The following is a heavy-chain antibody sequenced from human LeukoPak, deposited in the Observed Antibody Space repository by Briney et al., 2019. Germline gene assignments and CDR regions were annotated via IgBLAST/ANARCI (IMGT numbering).Heavy chain of an antibody. CDR3: AKSGYNRFDY. Sequence: GGSLRLSCAASGFTFSSSAMSWVRQAPGKGLEWVSTISGSDSSTHYADSVEGRFTISRDNSKNTLYLQMNGLRADDTAVYYCAKSGYNRFDYWGQGTLVTVSS. CDR2: ISGSDSST. J-gene: IGHJ4*02. D-gene: IGHD5-24*01. CDR1: GFTFSSSA. V-gene: IGHV3-23*01.